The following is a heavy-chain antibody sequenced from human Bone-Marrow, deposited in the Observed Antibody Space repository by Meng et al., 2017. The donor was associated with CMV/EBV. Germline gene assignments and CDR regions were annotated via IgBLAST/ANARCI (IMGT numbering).Heavy chain of an antibody. CDR2: INQDGSQK. Sequence: GGSLRLSCEASGFTFSSYAMTWVRQAPGKGLEWVANINQDGSQKNYVDSVKGRFTISRDNAKNSLFLQMNSLRAEDTAVYYCARVAAAGRGMDVWGPGTTVTVSS. D-gene: IGHD6-13*01. V-gene: IGHV3-7*04. J-gene: IGHJ6*02. CDR1: GFTFSSYA. CDR3: ARVAAAGRGMDV.